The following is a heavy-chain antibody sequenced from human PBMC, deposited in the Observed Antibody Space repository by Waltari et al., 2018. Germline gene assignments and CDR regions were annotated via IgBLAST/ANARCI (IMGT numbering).Heavy chain of an antibody. CDR3: ARILNHNCWSGYMGVMHYFDY. D-gene: IGHD3-3*01. CDR2: IYYSGRA. CDR1: GGSISSYY. Sequence: QVQLQESGPGLVKPSETLSLTCTVSGGSISSYYWSWIRQPPGTGLEWIGYIYYSGRANYTPALKGRVTISVDTSKNQCSLELSSVAAADTAVYYCARILNHNCWSGYMGVMHYFDYWGQGTLVTVSS. J-gene: IGHJ4*02. V-gene: IGHV4-59*01.